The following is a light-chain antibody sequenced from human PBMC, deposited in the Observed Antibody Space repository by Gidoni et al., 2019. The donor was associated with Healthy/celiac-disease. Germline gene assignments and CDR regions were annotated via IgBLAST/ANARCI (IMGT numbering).Light chain of an antibody. Sequence: ELVLPQPPGTLSLSPGERATLSCRASQSVSSSYLAWYQQKPGQAPRLLIYGASSKATGIPDRFSGSGSGTDFTLTISRLEPEDFAVYYCQQYGSSPVTFXQXTKVEIK. V-gene: IGKV3-20*01. CDR1: QSVSSSY. J-gene: IGKJ1*01. CDR3: QQYGSSPVT. CDR2: GAS.